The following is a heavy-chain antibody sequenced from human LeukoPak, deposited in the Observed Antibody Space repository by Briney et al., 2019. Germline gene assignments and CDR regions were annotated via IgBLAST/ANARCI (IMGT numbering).Heavy chain of an antibody. CDR2: INHSGST. Sequence: SETLSLTCAVHGGSFSGYYWSWIRQPPGKGLEWIGEINHSGSTNYNPSLKSRVTISVDTSKNQFSLKLSSVTAADTAVYYCARRMGLAQSSRNPAKTRVGVKNAFDIWGQGTMVTVSS. V-gene: IGHV4-34*01. CDR3: ARRMGLAQSSRNPAKTRVGVKNAFDI. CDR1: GGSFSGYY. D-gene: IGHD1-14*01. J-gene: IGHJ3*02.